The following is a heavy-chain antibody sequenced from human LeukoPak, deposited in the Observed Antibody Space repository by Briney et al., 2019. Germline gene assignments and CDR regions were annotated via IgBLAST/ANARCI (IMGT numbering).Heavy chain of an antibody. CDR1: GFTFRSHA. CDR2: IYENGGTT. D-gene: IGHD2-21*01. J-gene: IGHJ4*02. Sequence: GGSLRLSCVGSGFTFRSHAMSWVRQAPEKGLELVSGIYENGGTTYYADSVKGRFSISRDNSKNTLYLQMDSLRGEDTAVYYCAKDFRIGYSAHFDYWGQGALVTVSS. V-gene: IGHV3-23*01. CDR3: AKDFRIGYSAHFDY.